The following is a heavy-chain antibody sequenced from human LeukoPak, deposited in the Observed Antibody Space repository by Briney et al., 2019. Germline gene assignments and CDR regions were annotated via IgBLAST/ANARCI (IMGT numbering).Heavy chain of an antibody. CDR1: GFTFSSYG. CDR3: AKVGAAAAIYYYYMDV. V-gene: IGHV3-30*02. Sequence: GGSLRLSCAASGFTFSSYGMHWVRQAPGKGLEWVAFIRYDGSNKYYADSVEGRFTISRDNSKNTLYLQMNSLRAEDTAVYYCAKVGAAAAIYYYYMDVWGKGTTVTVSS. D-gene: IGHD6-13*01. J-gene: IGHJ6*03. CDR2: IRYDGSNK.